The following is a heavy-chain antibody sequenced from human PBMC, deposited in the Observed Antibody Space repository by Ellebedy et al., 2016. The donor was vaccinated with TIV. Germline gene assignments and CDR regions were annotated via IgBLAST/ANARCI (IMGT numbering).Heavy chain of an antibody. Sequence: SETLSLXXSVSGGSISSGSYYWSWIRQHPGKGLEWIGYIYDSGSTYYNTSLKSRVTISGDTSKNQFSLRLNSVNAADTAVYFCARLRQSRDRSHWYFDLWGRGTLVTVSS. CDR3: ARLRQSRDRSHWYFDL. CDR2: IYDSGST. J-gene: IGHJ2*01. CDR1: GGSISSGSYY. D-gene: IGHD1-14*01. V-gene: IGHV4-31*03.